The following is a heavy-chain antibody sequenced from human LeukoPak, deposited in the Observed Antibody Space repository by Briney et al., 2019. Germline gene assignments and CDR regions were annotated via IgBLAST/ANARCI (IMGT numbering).Heavy chain of an antibody. CDR3: AKSRGFSGTYPSDY. CDR1: GFTFNNYA. CDR2: ITGSGGST. Sequence: GGSLRLSCAASGFTFNNYAMNWVRQAPGMGLEWVSAITGSGGSTYSADSVKGRFTISRDNSKGTLYLQVNSLRADDTAVYYCAKSRGFSGTYPSDYWGQGTLVTVSS. J-gene: IGHJ4*03. V-gene: IGHV3-23*01. D-gene: IGHD1-26*01.